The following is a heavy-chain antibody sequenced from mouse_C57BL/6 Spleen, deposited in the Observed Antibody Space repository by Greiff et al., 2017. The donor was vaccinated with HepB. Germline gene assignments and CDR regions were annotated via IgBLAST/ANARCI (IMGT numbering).Heavy chain of an antibody. V-gene: IGHV1-9*01. D-gene: IGHD2-2*01. CDR2: ILPGSGST. Sequence: VKLQESGAELMKPGASVKLSCKATGYTFTGYWIEWVKQRPGHGLEWIGEILPGSGSTNYNEKFKGKATFTADTSSNTAYMQLSSLTTEDSAIYYCARYIYYGYDWYAMDYWGQGTSVTVSS. CDR1: GYTFTGYW. CDR3: ARYIYYGYDWYAMDY. J-gene: IGHJ4*01.